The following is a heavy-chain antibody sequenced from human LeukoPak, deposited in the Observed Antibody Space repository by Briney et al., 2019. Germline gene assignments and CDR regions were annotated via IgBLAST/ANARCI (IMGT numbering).Heavy chain of an antibody. CDR2: ISAHNGNT. CDR1: VYTFTTHG. CDR3: ARDGYFDL. Sequence: ASVKGSCKASVYTFTTHGISCGRHAPGQGLEWMGWISAHNGNTNYAQSLQGRVTMTTDTSTNTAYMELRSLRSDDTAVYYCARDGYFDLWGRGTLVTVSS. V-gene: IGHV1-18*01. J-gene: IGHJ2*01.